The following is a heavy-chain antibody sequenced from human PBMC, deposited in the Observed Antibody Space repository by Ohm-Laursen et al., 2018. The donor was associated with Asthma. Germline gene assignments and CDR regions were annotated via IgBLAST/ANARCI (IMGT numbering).Heavy chain of an antibody. J-gene: IGHJ6*02. CDR1: GFTFSSYG. CDR3: ARDPPGWYPGEYYYYYYGMDV. V-gene: IGHV3-33*01. CDR2: IWYDGSNK. Sequence: SLRLSCAASGFTFSSYGMHWVRQAPGKGLEWVAVIWYDGSNKYYADSVKGRFTISRDNPKNTLYLQMNSLRAEDTAVYYCARDPPGWYPGEYYYYYYGMDVWGQGTTVTVSS. D-gene: IGHD1-14*01.